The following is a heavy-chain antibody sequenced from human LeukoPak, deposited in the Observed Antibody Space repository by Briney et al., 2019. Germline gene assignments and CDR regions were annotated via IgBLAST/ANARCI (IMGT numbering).Heavy chain of an antibody. D-gene: IGHD2-2*01. CDR1: GFTFNNYA. CDR3: AKDICTSANCLFYFDC. V-gene: IGHV3-23*01. Sequence: GGSLRLSCAASGFTFNNYAMSWVRQAPGKGLEWVSGISGSGGRTFYVDSVRGRFTISRDNSKNTLYLQINSLGAEDTAIYYCAKDICTSANCLFYFDCWGQGTLVTVSS. J-gene: IGHJ4*02. CDR2: ISGSGGRT.